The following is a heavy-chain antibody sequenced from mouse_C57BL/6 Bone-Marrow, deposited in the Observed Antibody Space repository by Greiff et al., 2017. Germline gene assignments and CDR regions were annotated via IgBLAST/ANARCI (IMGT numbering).Heavy chain of an antibody. J-gene: IGHJ4*01. Sequence: EVKLMESGGGLVKPGGSLKLSCAASGFTFSSYAMSWVRQTPEKRLEWVATISDGGSYTYYPDNVKGRFTISRDNAKNNLYLQMSHLKSEDTAMYYCARDTGSSPHWGQGTSVTVSS. CDR3: ARDTGSSPH. CDR1: GFTFSSYA. CDR2: ISDGGSYT. D-gene: IGHD1-1*01. V-gene: IGHV5-4*01.